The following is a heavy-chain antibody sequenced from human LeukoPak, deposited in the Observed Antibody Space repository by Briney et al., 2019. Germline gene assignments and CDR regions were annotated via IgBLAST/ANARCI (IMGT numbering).Heavy chain of an antibody. CDR2: ISYDRSNK. J-gene: IGHJ5*02. CDR1: GFTFSNYD. D-gene: IGHD3-10*01. Sequence: GGSLRLSCAASGFTFSNYDMHWVRQAPGRGLEWVAVISYDRSNKYYADSVKGRLTISRDNSKNTLYLQMNSLRAEDTAVYYCAKDPMVRGVHQLFDPWGQGTLVTVSS. CDR3: AKDPMVRGVHQLFDP. V-gene: IGHV3-30*18.